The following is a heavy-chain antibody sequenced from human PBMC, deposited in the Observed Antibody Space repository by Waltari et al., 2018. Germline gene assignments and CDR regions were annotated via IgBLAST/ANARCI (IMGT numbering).Heavy chain of an antibody. CDR1: GGSISSYY. V-gene: IGHV4-59*01. Sequence: QVQLQESGPGLVKPSETLSLTCTVSGGSISSYYWSWIRQPPGKGLEWSGYIYYSGRTNYSPALKSRVTVSVDTSKNRFSLKLSCVTAADTAVYYWARVSYCSGGSCYSGAFDIWGQGTMVTVSS. J-gene: IGHJ3*02. D-gene: IGHD2-15*01. CDR2: IYYSGRT. CDR3: ARVSYCSGGSCYSGAFDI.